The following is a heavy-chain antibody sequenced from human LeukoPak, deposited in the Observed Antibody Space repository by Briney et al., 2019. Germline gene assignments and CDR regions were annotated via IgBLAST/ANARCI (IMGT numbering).Heavy chain of an antibody. D-gene: IGHD3-22*01. CDR3: ARGVGYYYDSSGYRPLRAFDI. CDR2: ISAYNGNT. V-gene: IGHV1-18*01. Sequence: ASVKVSFKSSGYTFTNYGISWVRQAPGQGREWMGWISAYNGNTNYEQKLQGRVTMTTDTSTSTAYMELRSLRSDDTAVYYCARGVGYYYDSSGYRPLRAFDIWGQGTMVTVSS. J-gene: IGHJ3*02. CDR1: GYTFTNYG.